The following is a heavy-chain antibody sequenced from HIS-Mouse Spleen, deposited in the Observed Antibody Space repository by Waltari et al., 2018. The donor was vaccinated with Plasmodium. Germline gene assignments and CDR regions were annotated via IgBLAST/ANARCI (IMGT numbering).Heavy chain of an antibody. CDR1: GGSFSGYY. CDR2: INHSGST. Sequence: QVQLQQWGAGLLKPSETLSLTCAVYGGSFSGYYWSWIRQPPGKGQAWIGEINHSGSTNYNPTHKSRITITVDTSKNQFSLKLSSVTAADTAGYYCARVIPLGIPHFDYWGQGTLVTGSS. J-gene: IGHJ4*02. CDR3: ARVIPLGIPHFDY. V-gene: IGHV4-34*01. D-gene: IGHD7-27*01.